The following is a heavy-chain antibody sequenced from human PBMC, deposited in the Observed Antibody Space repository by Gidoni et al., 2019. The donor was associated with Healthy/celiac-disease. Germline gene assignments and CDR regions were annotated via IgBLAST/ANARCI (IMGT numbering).Heavy chain of an antibody. Sequence: QLQLQESGPGLVKPSATLSLTCTVSGGSISSSSYYWGWIRQPPGKGLEWIGSIYYSGSTYYNPSLKSRVTISVDTSKNQFSLKLSSVTAADTAVYYCAKTSGWYQFDAFDIWGQGTMVTVSS. V-gene: IGHV4-39*07. D-gene: IGHD6-19*01. CDR2: IYYSGST. J-gene: IGHJ3*02. CDR3: AKTSGWYQFDAFDI. CDR1: GGSISSSSYY.